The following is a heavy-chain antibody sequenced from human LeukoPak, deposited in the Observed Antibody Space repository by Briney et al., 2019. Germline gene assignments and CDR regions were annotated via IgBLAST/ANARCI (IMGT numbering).Heavy chain of an antibody. J-gene: IGHJ5*02. V-gene: IGHV1-8*01. Sequence: ASVKVSCKASGYTFTSYDINWVRQATGQGLEGMGWMNPNSGNTGYEQKFQGRVTMTRNTSISTAYMELSSLRSEDTAVYYCARAGRSSSWYGGYNWFDPWGQGTLVTVSS. D-gene: IGHD6-13*01. CDR1: GYTFTSYD. CDR3: ARAGRSSSWYGGYNWFDP. CDR2: MNPNSGNT.